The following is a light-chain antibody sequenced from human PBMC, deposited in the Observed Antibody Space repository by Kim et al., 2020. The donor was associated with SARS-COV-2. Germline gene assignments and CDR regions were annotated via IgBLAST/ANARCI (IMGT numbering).Light chain of an antibody. Sequence: EIVLTQSPGTLSLSPGERATLSCRASQSVSSSYLAWYQQKPGQAPRLLIYGASSRATGIPDRFCGSGSGTDFTLTISRLEPEDFAVYYCQQYGSSPRYTFGQGTKLEI. CDR1: QSVSSSY. CDR3: QQYGSSPRYT. J-gene: IGKJ2*01. CDR2: GAS. V-gene: IGKV3-20*01.